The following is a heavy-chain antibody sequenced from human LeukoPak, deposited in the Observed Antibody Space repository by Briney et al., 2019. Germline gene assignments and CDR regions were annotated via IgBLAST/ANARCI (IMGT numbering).Heavy chain of an antibody. V-gene: IGHV4-4*07. J-gene: IGHJ4*02. CDR3: AIRFGRLEAGGTPFDS. D-gene: IGHD6-13*01. CDR2: VFTSGIISGNT. Sequence: SETLSLTCTVSGGSISSYYWSWIRQPPGKGLEWIGRVFTSGIISGNTNYNPSLKSRVTMSVDTSNNQFSLKLTSVTAADTALYYCAIRFGRLEAGGTPFDSWGQGTLVTVSS. CDR1: GGSISSYY.